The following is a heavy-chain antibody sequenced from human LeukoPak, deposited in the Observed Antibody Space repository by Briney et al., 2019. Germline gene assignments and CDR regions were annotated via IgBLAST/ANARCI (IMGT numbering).Heavy chain of an antibody. D-gene: IGHD3-22*01. CDR2: INHSGST. J-gene: IGHJ4*02. CDR3: ARELYYDSGAYPDY. Sequence: KTSETLSLTCAVYGGSFSGYYWSWIRQPPGKGLEWIGEINHSGSTNYNPSLKSRVTMSVDTSKNQFSLKLSSVTAADTAVYYCARELYYDSGAYPDYWGQGTLVTVSS. V-gene: IGHV4-34*01. CDR1: GGSFSGYY.